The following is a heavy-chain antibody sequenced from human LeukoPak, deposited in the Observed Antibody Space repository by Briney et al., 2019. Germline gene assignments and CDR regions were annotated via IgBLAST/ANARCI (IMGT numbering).Heavy chain of an antibody. D-gene: IGHD2-2*01. J-gene: IGHJ6*03. CDR2: ISSSSSYI. Sequence: GGSLRLSCAASGFTFSSYSMNWVRQAPGKGLEWVSSISSSSSYIYYADSVKGRFTISRDNAKNSLYLQMNSLRAEDTAVYYCARAPRCSSTSCSYYYYYMDVWGKGTTVTVSS. CDR1: GFTFSSYS. CDR3: ARAPRCSSTSCSYYYYYMDV. V-gene: IGHV3-21*01.